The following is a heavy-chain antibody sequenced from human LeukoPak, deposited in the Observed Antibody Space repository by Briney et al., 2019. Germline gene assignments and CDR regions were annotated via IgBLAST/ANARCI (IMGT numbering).Heavy chain of an antibody. CDR3: AKAKRNSDYLFDY. CDR1: GFTFSSYW. J-gene: IGHJ4*02. V-gene: IGHV3-7*03. D-gene: IGHD5-12*01. CDR2: IKQDGSEK. Sequence: PGGSLRLSFAASGFTFSSYWMSWVRQAPGKGLEWVANIKQDGSEKYYVDSVKGRFTISRDNAKRSLFLQMDSLRAEDTAFYYCAKAKRNSDYLFDYWGQGTLVAVSS.